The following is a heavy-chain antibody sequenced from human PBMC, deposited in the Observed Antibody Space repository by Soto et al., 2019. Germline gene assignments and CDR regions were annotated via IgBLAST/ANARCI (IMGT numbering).Heavy chain of an antibody. CDR1: GFTFGDYA. CDR2: IRSKAYGGTT. CDR3: TRDRSYDFWSRYYRAPFMDV. Sequence: GGSLRLSCTASGFTFGDYAMSWVRQAPGKGLEWVGFIRSKAYGGTTEYAASVKGRFTISRDDSKSIAYLQMNSLKTEDTAVYYCTRDRSYDFWSRYYRAPFMDVWGQGTTVTVSS. D-gene: IGHD3-3*01. J-gene: IGHJ6*02. V-gene: IGHV3-49*04.